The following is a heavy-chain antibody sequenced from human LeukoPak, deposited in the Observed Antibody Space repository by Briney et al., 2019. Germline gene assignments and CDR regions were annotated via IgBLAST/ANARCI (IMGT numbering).Heavy chain of an antibody. D-gene: IGHD3-22*01. CDR2: IKQDGSDK. Sequence: GGSLRLSCAASGFTFSTSWMTWVRQAPGKGLEWVANIKQDGSDKYYMDSVKGRFTISRDNSKNTLYLQMNSLRGEDTAVYYCAKGGESSGYYGGPDYWGQGTLVTVSS. CDR1: GFTFSTSW. J-gene: IGHJ4*02. V-gene: IGHV3-7*01. CDR3: AKGGESSGYYGGPDY.